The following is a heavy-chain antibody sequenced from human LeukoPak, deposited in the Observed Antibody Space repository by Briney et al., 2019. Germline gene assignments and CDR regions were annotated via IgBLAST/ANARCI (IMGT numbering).Heavy chain of an antibody. CDR3: ARDPCSSTSCYGDY. V-gene: IGHV3-7*01. D-gene: IGHD2-2*01. CDR2: IKQDGSEK. J-gene: IGHJ4*02. CDR1: GFTFSSYW. Sequence: PGGSLRLSCAASGFTFSSYWMSWVRQAPGKGLEWVANIKQDGSEKYYVDSVKGRFTISRDNAKNSLYLQMNSLRAEDTAVYYCARDPCSSTSCYGDYWGQGTLVTVSS.